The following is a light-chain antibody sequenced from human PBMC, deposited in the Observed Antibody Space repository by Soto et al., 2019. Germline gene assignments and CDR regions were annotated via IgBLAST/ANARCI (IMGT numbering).Light chain of an antibody. CDR3: GSYTRDNICVL. J-gene: IGLJ2*01. CDR1: SSDVGGYKY. Sequence: QSVLTQPASVSGSPGQSITISCTGTSSDVGGYKYVSWYQQHPGKAPKLIIYEVTNRPSGVSNRFSGSKSGNTASLSISGLQAEDDADYYGGSYTRDNICVLFGGGT. CDR2: EVT. V-gene: IGLV2-14*01.